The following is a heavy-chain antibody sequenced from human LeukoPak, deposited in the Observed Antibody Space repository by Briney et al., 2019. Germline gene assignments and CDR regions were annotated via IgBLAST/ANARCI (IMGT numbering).Heavy chain of an antibody. CDR1: GYSFTSYW. V-gene: IGHV5-51*01. J-gene: IGHJ3*02. D-gene: IGHD1-26*01. Sequence: GESLKISCKGSGYSFTSYWIGWVRQMPGKGLEWMGIIYSGDSDTRYSPSFQGQVTISADKSISTAYLQWSSLKASDTAMYYCASRAGSDFDAFDIWGQGTMVTVSS. CDR3: ASRAGSDFDAFDI. CDR2: IYSGDSDT.